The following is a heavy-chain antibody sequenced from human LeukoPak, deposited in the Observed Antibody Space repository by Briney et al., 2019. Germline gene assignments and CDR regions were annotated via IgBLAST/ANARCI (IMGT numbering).Heavy chain of an antibody. CDR1: GGSISSYY. CDR3: ARGVRGYNWNYDY. V-gene: IGHV4-59*12. D-gene: IGHD1-7*01. Sequence: NTSETLSLTCTVSGGSISSYYWSWIRQPPGKGLEWIGYIYYSGSTNYNPSLKSRVTISVDTSKSQFSLKLSSVTAADTAVYYCARGVRGYNWNYDYWGQGTLVTVSS. CDR2: IYYSGST. J-gene: IGHJ4*02.